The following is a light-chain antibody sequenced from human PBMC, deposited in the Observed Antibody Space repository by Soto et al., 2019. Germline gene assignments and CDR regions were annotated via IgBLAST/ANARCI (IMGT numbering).Light chain of an antibody. J-gene: IGKJ1*01. CDR2: AAS. CDR3: HQTAANPWT. CDR1: QNIGVY. Sequence: DIQMTQSPSSLSASVGDRVTMTCRASQNIGVYLNWYQKKPGKAPKLLIHAASSLHSGVPSTFSGSGSGTDFALTISSLQPEDFATYYCHQTAANPWTFAQGTKVEIK. V-gene: IGKV1-39*01.